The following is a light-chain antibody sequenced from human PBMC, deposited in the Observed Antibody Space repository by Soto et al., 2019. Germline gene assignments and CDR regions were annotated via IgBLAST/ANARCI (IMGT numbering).Light chain of an antibody. Sequence: DIQMTQSPSSLSASVGDRVTITCRASQSIAKFLNWHQQVPGKAPKVLIYAASSLHSGVPSRFSGSGSGTDFTLTISSLQPEDFTTYFCQQSYSPPWTFGQGTKVDIK. CDR2: AAS. V-gene: IGKV1-39*01. CDR3: QQSYSPPWT. CDR1: QSIAKF. J-gene: IGKJ1*01.